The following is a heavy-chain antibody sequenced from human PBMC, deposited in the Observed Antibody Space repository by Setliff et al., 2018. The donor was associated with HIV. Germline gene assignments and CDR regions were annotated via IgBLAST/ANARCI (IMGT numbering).Heavy chain of an antibody. CDR2: LSSSGST. J-gene: IGHJ6*03. V-gene: IGHV4-39*01. CDR1: GASISDSNSY. D-gene: IGHD5-12*01. Sequence: SETLSLTCTVYGASISDSNSYWGWLRQPPGKRLECLGSLSSSGSTSYNPSPSTLLTISVDTSQTHVSLRLSAVTAADTGVYDCARHRHPPGTRWLFYYYYMDLWGEGTTVTVSS. CDR3: ARHRHPPGTRWLFYYYYMDL.